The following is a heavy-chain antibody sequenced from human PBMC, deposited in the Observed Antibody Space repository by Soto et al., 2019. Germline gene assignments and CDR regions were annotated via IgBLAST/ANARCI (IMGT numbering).Heavy chain of an antibody. V-gene: IGHV3-33*01. J-gene: IGHJ6*03. D-gene: IGHD3-9*01. CDR2: IWYDGSNK. CDR1: GFTFSSYG. CDR3: ARELNYDILSEPYYYMDV. Sequence: GGSLRLSCAASGFTFSSYGMHWVRQAPGKGLEWVAVIWYDGSNKYYADSGKGRFTISRDNSKNTLYLQMNSLRAEDTAVYYCARELNYDILSEPYYYMDVWGKGTTVTVSS.